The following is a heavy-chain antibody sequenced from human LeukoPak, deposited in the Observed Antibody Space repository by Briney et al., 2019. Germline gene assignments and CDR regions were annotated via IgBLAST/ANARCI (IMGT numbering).Heavy chain of an antibody. CDR2: IYSGGST. J-gene: IGHJ6*03. D-gene: IGHD1-1*01. CDR1: GFTFSSNY. CDR3: AKGTGYYYYYMDV. V-gene: IGHV3-53*05. Sequence: GGSLRLSCAASGFTFSSNYMSWVRQAPGKGLEWVSVIYSGGSTYYADSVKGRFTISRDNSKNTLDLQMNSLRAEDTAVYYCAKGTGYYYYYMDVWGKGTTVTVSS.